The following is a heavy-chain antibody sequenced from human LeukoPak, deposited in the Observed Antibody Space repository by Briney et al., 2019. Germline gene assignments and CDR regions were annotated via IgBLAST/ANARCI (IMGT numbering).Heavy chain of an antibody. CDR2: MNPNSGNT. V-gene: IGHV1-8*03. J-gene: IGHJ4*02. CDR3: ARSGGGSYFFDY. Sequence: ASVKVSCKASGGTFSSYAISWVRQATGQGLEWMGWMNPNSGNTGYAQKFQGRVTITRNTSISTAYMELSSLRSEDTAVYYCARSGGGSYFFDYWGQGTLVTVSS. D-gene: IGHD1-26*01. CDR1: GGTFSSYA.